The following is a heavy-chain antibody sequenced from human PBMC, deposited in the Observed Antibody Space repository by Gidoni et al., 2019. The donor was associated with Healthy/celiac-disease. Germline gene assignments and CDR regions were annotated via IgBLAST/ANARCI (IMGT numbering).Heavy chain of an antibody. V-gene: IGHV3-7*01. D-gene: IGHD4-17*01. J-gene: IGHJ4*02. CDR2: IKQDGSEK. Sequence: EVQLVESGGGLVQPGGSLRLSCAASGFTFSSYWMSWVRQAPGKGLEWVANIKQDGSEKDYVDSVKGRFTISRDNAKNSLYLQMNSLRAEDTAVYYCARDGGGRYGDYPYWGQGTLVTVSS. CDR1: GFTFSSYW. CDR3: ARDGGGRYGDYPY.